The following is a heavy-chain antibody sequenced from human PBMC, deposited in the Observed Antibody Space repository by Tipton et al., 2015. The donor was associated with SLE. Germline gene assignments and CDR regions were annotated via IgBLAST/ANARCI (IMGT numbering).Heavy chain of an antibody. CDR3: ARDYYSSGRRYFDL. Sequence: RSLRLSCVASGFTFSSYAMHWVRQAPGKGLEWVAFISYDGSNKYYADSVKGRFTISRDNSKNTLYLQMNSLRAEDTAVYFCARDYYSSGRRYFDLWGRGTLVTVSP. CDR1: GFTFSSYA. J-gene: IGHJ2*01. D-gene: IGHD6-19*01. CDR2: ISYDGSNK. V-gene: IGHV3-30*04.